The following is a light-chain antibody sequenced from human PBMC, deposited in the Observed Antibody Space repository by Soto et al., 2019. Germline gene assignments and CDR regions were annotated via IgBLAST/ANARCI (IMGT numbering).Light chain of an antibody. J-gene: IGLJ2*01. CDR3: QTWGTWSVV. Sequence: QLVLTQSPSASASLGASVKLTCTLSSGHSSYAIAWHQQQPEKGPRYLMKLNSDGSHSKGDGIPDRFSGSSSGAERYLTISSLQSEDEADYYCQTWGTWSVVFGGGTKLTVL. CDR1: SGHSSYA. CDR2: LNSDGSH. V-gene: IGLV4-69*01.